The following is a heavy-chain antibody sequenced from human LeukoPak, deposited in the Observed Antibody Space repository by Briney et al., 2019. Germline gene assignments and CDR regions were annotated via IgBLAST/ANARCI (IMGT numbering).Heavy chain of an antibody. V-gene: IGHV3-74*01. Sequence: GGSLRLSCVASGFTFSNYWMHWVRQPPGKGLVWVSRIYVDGRTTNYADSVKGRFTISRDNAKNTVYLEMNSLSVEDTAAYYCIRDFRSADLWGQGTLVTVTS. CDR2: IYVDGRTT. J-gene: IGHJ5*02. CDR1: GFTFSNYW. CDR3: IRDFRSADL.